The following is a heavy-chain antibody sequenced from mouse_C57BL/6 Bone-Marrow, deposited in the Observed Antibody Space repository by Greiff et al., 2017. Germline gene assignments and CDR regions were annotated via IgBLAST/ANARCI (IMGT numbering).Heavy chain of an antibody. CDR3: ARKGGWDLFYAMDY. D-gene: IGHD2-3*01. Sequence: QVQLQQSGPGLVQPSQSLSITCTVSGFSLTSYGVHWVRQSPGKGLEWLGVIWSGGSTDYNAAFISRLSISKDNSKSQVFFKMNSLQADDIAIYYCARKGGWDLFYAMDYWGQGTSVTVSS. J-gene: IGHJ4*01. CDR2: IWSGGST. V-gene: IGHV2-2*01. CDR1: GFSLTSYG.